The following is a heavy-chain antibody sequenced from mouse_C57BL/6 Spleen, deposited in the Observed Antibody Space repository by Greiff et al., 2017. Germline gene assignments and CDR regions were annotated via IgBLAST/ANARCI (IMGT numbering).Heavy chain of an antibody. CDR3: ARDYYGSSLYAMDD. D-gene: IGHD1-1*01. Sequence: VQLQESGAELVKPGASVKISCKASGYAFSSYWMNWVKQRPGKGLEWIGQIYPGDGDTNYNGKFKGKATLTADKSSSTAYMPLSSLTSEDSAVYFCARDYYGSSLYAMDDWGQGATVTVSS. J-gene: IGHJ4*01. CDR1: GYAFSSYW. V-gene: IGHV1-80*01. CDR2: IYPGDGDT.